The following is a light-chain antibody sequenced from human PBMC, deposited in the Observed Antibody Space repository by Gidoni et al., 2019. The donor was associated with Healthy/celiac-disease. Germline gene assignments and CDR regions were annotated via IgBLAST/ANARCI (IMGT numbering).Light chain of an antibody. CDR1: QSVLYSSNNKNY. CDR3: QQYYSTPPT. J-gene: IGKJ1*01. Sequence: DIVMTQSPDSLAVSLGERATINCKSSQSVLYSSNNKNYLAWYQQKPGQPPKLLIYGASTRESGVPDRFSGSGSGTDLTLTISSLQAEDVAVYYCQQYYSTPPTFGQXTKVEIK. V-gene: IGKV4-1*01. CDR2: GAS.